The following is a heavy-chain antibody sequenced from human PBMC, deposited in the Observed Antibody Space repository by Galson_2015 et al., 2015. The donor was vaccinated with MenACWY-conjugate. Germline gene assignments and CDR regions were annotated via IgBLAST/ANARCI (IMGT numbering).Heavy chain of an antibody. D-gene: IGHD3-16*01. V-gene: IGHV3-23*01. CDR1: GFSFRIYG. CDR3: ARSYVPGSDRKNYYMDV. CDR2: ISGSGAST. J-gene: IGHJ6*03. Sequence: SLRLSCAASGFSFRIYGMTWVRQAPGKGLEWLSAISGSGASTSYADSVKGRFTISRDNSKNMLFLQMNSLKAEDTAVYYCARSYVPGSDRKNYYMDVWGRGATVTVSS.